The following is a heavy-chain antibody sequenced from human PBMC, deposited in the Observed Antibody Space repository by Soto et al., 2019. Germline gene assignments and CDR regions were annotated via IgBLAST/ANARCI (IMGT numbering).Heavy chain of an antibody. J-gene: IGHJ3*02. D-gene: IGHD6-25*01. V-gene: IGHV1-46*03. Sequence: SLKFSCKASGYTFTSYYMHWVRPAPGQGLEWMGVINPSGGSTSYAQKFQGRVTMTRDTATSTVYKELSSLRSEDTAVYYCARVIQAGPTDVFDIWGQGTMVTVSS. CDR1: GYTFTSYY. CDR3: ARVIQAGPTDVFDI. CDR2: INPSGGST.